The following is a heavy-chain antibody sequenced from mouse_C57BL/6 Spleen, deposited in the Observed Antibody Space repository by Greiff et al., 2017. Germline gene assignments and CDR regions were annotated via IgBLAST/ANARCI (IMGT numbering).Heavy chain of an antibody. J-gene: IGHJ4*01. CDR3: AKYLDY. CDR2: IRNKANGYTT. V-gene: IGHV7-3*01. Sequence: EVKLVESGGGLVQPGGSLSISCAASGFTFTDYYMSWVRQPPGEALEWLGFIRNKANGYTTEYSGSVQGRVTISRDKSQSILYLQMNALRAEDSATYYCAKYLDYWGQGTSVTVSS. CDR1: GFTFTDYY.